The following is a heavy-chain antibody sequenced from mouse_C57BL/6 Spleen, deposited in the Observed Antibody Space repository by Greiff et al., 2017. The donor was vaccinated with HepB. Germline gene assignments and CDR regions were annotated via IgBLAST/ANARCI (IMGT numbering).Heavy chain of an antibody. V-gene: IGHV1-78*01. CDR3: ALYYGSSYEGFAY. J-gene: IGHJ3*01. D-gene: IGHD1-1*01. CDR2: IYPRDGST. CDR1: GYTFTDHT. Sequence: VMLVESDAELVKPGASVKISCKVSGYTFTDHTIHWMKQRPEQGLEWIGYIYPRDGSTKYNEKFKGKATLTADKSSSTAYMQLNSLTSEDSAVYFCALYYGSSYEGFAYWGQGTLVTVSA.